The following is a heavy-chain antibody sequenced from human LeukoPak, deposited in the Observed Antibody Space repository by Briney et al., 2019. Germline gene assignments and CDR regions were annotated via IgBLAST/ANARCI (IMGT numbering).Heavy chain of an antibody. V-gene: IGHV3-64D*06. J-gene: IGHJ4*02. CDR3: VNQISGWVY. D-gene: IGHD6-19*01. Sequence: GGSLRLSCSASGFTFSTLPMHWVRQAPGKGLEYFSGSSSNGGSTYYADSAKGRFIISRDNSKNTLYLQMSSLRPEDTAVYYCVNQISGWVYWGQGTLVTVSS. CDR1: GFTFSTLP. CDR2: SSSNGGST.